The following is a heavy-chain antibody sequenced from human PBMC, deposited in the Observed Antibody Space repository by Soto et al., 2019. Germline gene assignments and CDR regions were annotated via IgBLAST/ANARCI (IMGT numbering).Heavy chain of an antibody. V-gene: IGHV3-23*01. CDR2: ISVSGGST. CDR3: AKADTSYDFWSAYSRGGLSGMGV. D-gene: IGHD3-3*01. J-gene: IGHJ6*04. CDR1: GFTFSSYA. Sequence: LRLSGAASGFTFSSYAMSWVRQAPGKGLEWVSAISVSGGSTYYADSVKGRFTISRDNSKNTLYLQMNSLRAEDTAVYYCAKADTSYDFWSAYSRGGLSGMGVRGKGTT.